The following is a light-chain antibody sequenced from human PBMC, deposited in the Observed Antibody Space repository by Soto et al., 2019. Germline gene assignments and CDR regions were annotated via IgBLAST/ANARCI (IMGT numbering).Light chain of an antibody. V-gene: IGLV3-21*04. CDR3: QVWDTTNDHQR. Sequence: SYVLTQRTSVSVAPEKTARITCGGDNIGDKAVHWYQHRPGQTPVLVIYYDFERPSGIHERFSGSNSGNTSTLTISRFEGGDEAYYYCQVWDTTNDHQRLGGGTKLTVL. J-gene: IGLJ2*01. CDR2: YDF. CDR1: NIGDKA.